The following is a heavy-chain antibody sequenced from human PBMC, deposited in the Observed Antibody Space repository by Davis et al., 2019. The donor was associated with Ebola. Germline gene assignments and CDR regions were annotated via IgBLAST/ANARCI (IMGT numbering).Heavy chain of an antibody. J-gene: IGHJ4*02. CDR1: GGSISSGGYS. Sequence: SETLSLTFAVSGGSISSGGYSWSWIRQPPGKGLEWIGYIYHSGSTYYNPSLKSRVTISVDRSKNQFSLKLSSVTAADTAVYYCARDRSGALFDYWGQGTLVTVSS. CDR3: ARDRSGALFDY. D-gene: IGHD3-10*01. CDR2: IYHSGST. V-gene: IGHV4-30-2*01.